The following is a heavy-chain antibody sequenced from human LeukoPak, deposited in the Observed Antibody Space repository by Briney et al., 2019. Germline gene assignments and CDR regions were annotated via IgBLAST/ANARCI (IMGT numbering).Heavy chain of an antibody. CDR3: ARSTTGTTRYFDY. CDR2: INHSGST. Sequence: SETLSLTCAVYGGSFSGYYWSWIRQPPGKGLEWIGEINHSGSTNYNPSLKSRVTISVDTSKNQFSLKLSSVTAADTAVYNCARSTTGTTRYFDYWGQGTLVTVSS. D-gene: IGHD1-1*01. J-gene: IGHJ4*02. V-gene: IGHV4-34*01. CDR1: GGSFSGYY.